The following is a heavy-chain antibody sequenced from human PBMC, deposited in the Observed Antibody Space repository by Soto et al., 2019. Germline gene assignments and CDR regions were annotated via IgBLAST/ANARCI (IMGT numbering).Heavy chain of an antibody. V-gene: IGHV3-30-3*01. D-gene: IGHD1-26*01. CDR3: ATEVVLTKWYFDN. Sequence: GGSLRLSCATSGFTFSGYSMHWFGQAPGKGLEWVAVTSSDGGTKFYADSVKGRFTVSRDNSKNTLYLQMNSLRAEDTAVYFCATEVVLTKWYFDNRGQGISVTVSS. CDR2: TSSDGGTK. CDR1: GFTFSGYS. J-gene: IGHJ4*02.